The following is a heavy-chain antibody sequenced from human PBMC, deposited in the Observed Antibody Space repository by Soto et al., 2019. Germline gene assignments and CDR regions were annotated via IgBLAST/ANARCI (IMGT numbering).Heavy chain of an antibody. CDR1: GFTFSDSA. CDR3: TSRRDWTAVDPLDY. Sequence: GGSLRLSCAASGFTFSDSAMHWVRQASWKGLEWVGRIRNKGNNYATAYTASVKGRFTISRDDSKNTVYLQMNSLKIDDTAVYYCTSRRDWTAVDPLDYWGLGTLVTVSS. J-gene: IGHJ4*02. V-gene: IGHV3-73*01. CDR2: IRNKGNNYAT. D-gene: IGHD5-18*01.